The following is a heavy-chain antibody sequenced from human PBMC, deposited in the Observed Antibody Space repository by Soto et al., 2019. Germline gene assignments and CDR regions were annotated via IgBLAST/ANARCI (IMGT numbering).Heavy chain of an antibody. CDR2: VHYSGNT. Sequence: SETLCLTCTVSGYSISSGYHWAWIRQPPGKGLEWLGSVHYSGNTYYNPSLKSRLTISVDKSKNQFSLNLSSVTAADTAVYYCARQDRVVAEGRWFDPWGQGTLVTVS. CDR3: ARQDRVVAEGRWFDP. V-gene: IGHV4-38-2*02. D-gene: IGHD2-15*01. J-gene: IGHJ5*02. CDR1: GYSISSGYH.